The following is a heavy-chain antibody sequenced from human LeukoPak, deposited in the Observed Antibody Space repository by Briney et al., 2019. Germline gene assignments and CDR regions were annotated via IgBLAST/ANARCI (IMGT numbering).Heavy chain of an antibody. CDR2: ITGSGGNT. CDR3: AKAASSSWPSYYYGMDV. CDR1: GFIFSSYS. J-gene: IGHJ6*02. Sequence: PGGSLRLSCAASGFIFSSYSMSWVRQAPGKGLEWVSVITGSGGNTYYADSVKGRFTISKDNSKNTVYLQMSSLRVDDTAVYYCAKAASSSWPSYYYGMDVWGQGPTVTVSS. D-gene: IGHD6-13*01. V-gene: IGHV3-23*01.